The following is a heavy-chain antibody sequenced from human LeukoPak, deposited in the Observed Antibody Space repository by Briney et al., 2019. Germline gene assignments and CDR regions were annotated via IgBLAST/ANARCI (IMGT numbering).Heavy chain of an antibody. CDR1: GGSFSGYY. J-gene: IGHJ4*02. V-gene: IGHV4-34*01. CDR2: INHSASD. D-gene: IGHD3-16*02. Sequence: SETLSLTCAVYGGSFSGYYWNWIRQVPGKGLEWMGEINHSASDRYSPSLKSRVTISVDTSKNQFSLKLTSVTAADTAIYYCAREIIWGTYRRLYYFDSWGQGTLVTVSS. CDR3: AREIIWGTYRRLYYFDS.